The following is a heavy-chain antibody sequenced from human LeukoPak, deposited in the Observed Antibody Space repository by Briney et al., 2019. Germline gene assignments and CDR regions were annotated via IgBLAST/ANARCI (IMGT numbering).Heavy chain of an antibody. CDR2: IKQDGSEK. Sequence: GGSLRLSCAASGFTFNNYWMSWVRQAPGKGLEWVANIKQDGSEKYYVDSVKGRFTISRDNAKNSLYLQMNSLRAGDTAVYYCARDMDTAMERIVWGQGTLVTVSS. CDR3: ARDMDTAMERIV. J-gene: IGHJ4*02. CDR1: GFTFNNYW. D-gene: IGHD5-18*01. V-gene: IGHV3-7*01.